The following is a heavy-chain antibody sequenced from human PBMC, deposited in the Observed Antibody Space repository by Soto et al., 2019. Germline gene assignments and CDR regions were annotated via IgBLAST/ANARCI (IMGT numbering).Heavy chain of an antibody. V-gene: IGHV3-23*01. CDR3: ARTESSGWSTRYGMDV. Sequence: EVQLLESGGGLVQPGGSLRLSCAASGFTFNNYAMTWVRQAPGKGLEWVAGISGGGDSTYYADSLKGRLTISRDNSKNTLYVQMNSLRDADTAVYYCARTESSGWSTRYGMDVWGHGTTVTVS. CDR1: GFTFNNYA. CDR2: ISGGGDST. J-gene: IGHJ6*02. D-gene: IGHD6-19*01.